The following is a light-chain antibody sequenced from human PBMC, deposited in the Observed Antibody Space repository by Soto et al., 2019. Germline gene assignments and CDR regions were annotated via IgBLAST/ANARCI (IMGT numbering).Light chain of an antibody. CDR3: AAWDDSLRAWV. V-gene: IGLV1-47*01. Sequence: QSVLTQPPSASGTPGQRVTISCSGSSSNIGSNYVYWYQQLPGTAPKLLIYRNNQRPSGVPDRFSGSKSGTSASLAISGLRSEDEADYYWAAWDDSLRAWVFGGGTKLTVL. CDR2: RNN. J-gene: IGLJ3*02. CDR1: SSNIGSNY.